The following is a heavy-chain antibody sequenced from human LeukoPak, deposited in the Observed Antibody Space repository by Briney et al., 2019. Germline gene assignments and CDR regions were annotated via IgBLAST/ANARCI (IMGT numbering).Heavy chain of an antibody. CDR1: GFTLSNYS. J-gene: IGHJ4*02. V-gene: IGHV3-23*01. CDR2: ISGSGDST. CDR3: AKRLSFGVAIGDFDY. D-gene: IGHD3-3*01. Sequence: GGSPRLSRATSGFTLSNYSMGWVRPAPGEGVEGVSAISGSGDSTYYADSVKGRFTISRDSSMETLYLQMNSLRAEDTATYFCAKRLSFGVAIGDFDYWGQGTLVTVSS.